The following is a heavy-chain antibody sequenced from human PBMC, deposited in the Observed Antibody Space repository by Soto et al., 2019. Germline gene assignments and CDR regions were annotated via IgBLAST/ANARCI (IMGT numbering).Heavy chain of an antibody. CDR3: VKDRSDTWSFDY. CDR2: VSHDGTLY. CDR1: GFIYSSCA. D-gene: IGHD2-8*02. Sequence: QVQLVESGGGVVQPGRSLRLSCSASGFIYSSCAMHWVRQVPGKGLEWLAVVSHDGTLYPYADSVKGRFTIPRDNSRKMLYLQMNNLRPDDTAVYYCVKDRSDTWSFDYWGQGTLVTVSS. V-gene: IGHV3-30*18. J-gene: IGHJ4*02.